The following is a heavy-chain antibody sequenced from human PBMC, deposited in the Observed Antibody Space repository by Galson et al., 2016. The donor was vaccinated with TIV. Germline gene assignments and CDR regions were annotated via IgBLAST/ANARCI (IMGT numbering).Heavy chain of an antibody. J-gene: IGHJ4*02. CDR1: GGSFSANY. V-gene: IGHV4-34*01. D-gene: IGHD4-17*01. CDR3: ARSDYGDSLDY. Sequence: SETLSLTCAVSGGSFSANYWGWIRQSPGKGLEWIGAISPSGSPNYNPSPKSRTTISVDMSKNQFPLNLSSVTAADTAMYYCARSDYGDSLDYWGQGALVTVSS. CDR2: ISPSGSP.